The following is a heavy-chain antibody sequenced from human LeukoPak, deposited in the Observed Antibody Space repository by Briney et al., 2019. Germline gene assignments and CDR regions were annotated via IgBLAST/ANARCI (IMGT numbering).Heavy chain of an antibody. D-gene: IGHD3-16*01. CDR2: IYYSGST. Sequence: TSETLSLTCTVSGGSISSYYWSWIRQPPGKGLEWIGYIYYSGSTNYYPSLKSRVTISVDTSKNQFSLKLSSVTAADTAVYYCARARGMRHNWFDPCGQRTLVTVSA. V-gene: IGHV4-59*01. CDR3: ARARGMRHNWFDP. J-gene: IGHJ5*02. CDR1: GGSISSYY.